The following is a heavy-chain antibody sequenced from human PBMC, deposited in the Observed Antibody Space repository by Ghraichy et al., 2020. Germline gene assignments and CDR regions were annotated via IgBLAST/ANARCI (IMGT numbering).Heavy chain of an antibody. D-gene: IGHD3-9*01. J-gene: IGHJ4*02. CDR3: ARERQKPTYYFDSSVSDH. V-gene: IGHV1-2*02. CDR1: GYTFSDYY. Sequence: ASVKVSCKASGYTFSDYYIHWVRQAPGQGLEWMGWINPKSGDTNYAQIFQGRVTMTTKKSIGTAYMELRRLRFGDTAVYYCARERQKPTYYFDSSVSDHWGQGTLVTDS. CDR2: INPKSGDT.